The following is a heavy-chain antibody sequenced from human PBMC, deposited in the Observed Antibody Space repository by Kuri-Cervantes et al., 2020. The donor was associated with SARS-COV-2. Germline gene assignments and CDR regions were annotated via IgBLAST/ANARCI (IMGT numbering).Heavy chain of an antibody. CDR1: GFTFSSYA. CDR3: AKEGGAGADIVVVPAALAY. D-gene: IGHD2-2*01. V-gene: IGHV3-23*03. J-gene: IGHJ4*02. CDR2: IYSGGSAT. Sequence: GGSLRLSCVASGFTFSSYAMSWVRQAPRKGLEWVSVIYSGGSATYYADSVKGRFTISRDNSKNTLYLQMNSLRAEDTAVYYCAKEGGAGADIVVVPAALAYWGQRTLVTVSS.